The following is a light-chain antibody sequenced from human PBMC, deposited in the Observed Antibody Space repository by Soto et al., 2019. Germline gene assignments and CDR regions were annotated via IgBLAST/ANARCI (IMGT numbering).Light chain of an antibody. CDR1: SSDVGGYNY. Sequence: QSALTQPASVSGSPGQSITISCTGTSSDVGGYNYVSWYQQHPGKAPKLMIYDVSNRPSGVSNRFSGSKSGNTASLTISGLQAEDEADYYCSSSTSRSTLLVFGTGTKVTVL. V-gene: IGLV2-14*01. CDR3: SSSTSRSTLLV. J-gene: IGLJ1*01. CDR2: DVS.